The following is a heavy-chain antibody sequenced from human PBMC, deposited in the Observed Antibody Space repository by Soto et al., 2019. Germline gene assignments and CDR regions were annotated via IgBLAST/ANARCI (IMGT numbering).Heavy chain of an antibody. Sequence: QVQLVQSGAEVKKPGSSVKVSCKASGGTFSSYTISWVRQAPGQGLEWMGRIIPILGIANYAQKFQGRVTITADKSTSKAYMELSSLRSEDTAVYYCARGREYRYGPPSFDWFDPWGKGTLVTVSS. D-gene: IGHD5-18*01. CDR2: IIPILGIA. CDR1: GGTFSSYT. CDR3: ARGREYRYGPPSFDWFDP. J-gene: IGHJ5*02. V-gene: IGHV1-69*02.